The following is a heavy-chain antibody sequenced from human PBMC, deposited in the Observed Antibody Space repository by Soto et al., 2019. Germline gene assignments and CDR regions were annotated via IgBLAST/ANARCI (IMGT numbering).Heavy chain of an antibody. V-gene: IGHV1-69*13. CDR2: IIPIFGTA. Sequence: AASVKVSCKASGGTFSSYAISWVRQAPGQGLEWMGGIIPIFGTANYAQKFQGRVTITADESTSTAYMELSSLRSEDTAVYYCASGRLRLGELSLSSRWGQGTLVTVSS. J-gene: IGHJ4*02. D-gene: IGHD3-16*02. CDR3: ASGRLRLGELSLSSR. CDR1: GGTFSSYA.